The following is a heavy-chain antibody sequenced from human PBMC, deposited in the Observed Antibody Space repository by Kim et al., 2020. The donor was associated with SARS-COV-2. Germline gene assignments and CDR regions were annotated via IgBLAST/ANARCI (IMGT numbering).Heavy chain of an antibody. CDR1: GFTFSNYG. CDR3: ARVGYSGSTYGVDY. V-gene: IGHV3-23*01. D-gene: IGHD6-13*01. Sequence: GGFLRLSCVASGFTFSNYGMTWVRQAPGKGLEWVSLISTTGLSTFYADSVKGRFTISRDNSKNTVYLQMNSLRAEDTAVYYCARVGYSGSTYGVDYWGQGTRVTVSS. CDR2: ISTTGLST. J-gene: IGHJ4*02.